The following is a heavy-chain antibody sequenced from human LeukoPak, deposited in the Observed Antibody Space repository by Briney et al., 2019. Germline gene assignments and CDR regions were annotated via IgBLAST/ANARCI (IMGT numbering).Heavy chain of an antibody. CDR1: GSTFSSYA. CDR2: ISYDGSNK. Sequence: GGSPRLSCAASGSTFSSYAMHWVRQAPGKGLEWVAVISYDGSNKYYADSVKGRFTISRDNSKNTLYLQMNSLRAEDTAVYYCARAPADNYYDSSGPLDYWGQGTLVTVSS. D-gene: IGHD3-22*01. J-gene: IGHJ4*02. V-gene: IGHV3-30-3*01. CDR3: ARAPADNYYDSSGPLDY.